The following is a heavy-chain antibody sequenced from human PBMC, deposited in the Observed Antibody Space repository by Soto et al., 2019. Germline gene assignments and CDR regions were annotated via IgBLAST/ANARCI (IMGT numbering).Heavy chain of an antibody. CDR2: INPKFGDT. D-gene: IGHD3-10*02. J-gene: IGHJ6*02. CDR3: ARNMDYYYGRGSGNGHGV. CDR1: GYTFTAYH. Sequence: QVRLVQSGAEVKEPGDSVRVSCEASGYTFTAYHIHWVRQAPGQGLEWMGWINPKFGDTGYAQDLQGRVSMTSDMSISTVYMELSRLTSDDTDISYCARNMDYYYGRGSGNGHGVWGQGTTVTVFS. V-gene: IGHV1-2*02.